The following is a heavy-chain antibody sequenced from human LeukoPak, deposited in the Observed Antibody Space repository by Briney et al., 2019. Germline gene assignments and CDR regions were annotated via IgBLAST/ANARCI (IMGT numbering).Heavy chain of an antibody. V-gene: IGHV3-7*01. J-gene: IGHJ6*03. Sequence: GGSLRLSCAASGFTFSTYWMTWVRQAPGKGLEWVANIKQDGTEKNYVDSVKGRFTISRDNAKNSLYLQMSSLRAEDTAVYYCARDNYDILTATYYMDVWGKGTTVTVSS. CDR3: ARDNYDILTATYYMDV. CDR2: IKQDGTEK. D-gene: IGHD3-9*01. CDR1: GFTFSTYW.